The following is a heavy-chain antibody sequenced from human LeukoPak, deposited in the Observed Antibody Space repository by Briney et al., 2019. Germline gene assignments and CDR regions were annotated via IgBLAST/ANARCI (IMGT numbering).Heavy chain of an antibody. J-gene: IGHJ4*02. CDR2: ISSSSSTI. D-gene: IGHD2-2*01. V-gene: IGHV3-48*01. Sequence: GRSLRLSCAASGFTFSSYSMHWVRQAPGKGLEWVSYISSSSSTIYYADSVKGRFTISRDNAKNSLYLQMNSLRAEDTAVYYCARDQLTYCSSTSCYEIPPGWGQGTLVTVSS. CDR3: ARDQLTYCSSTSCYEIPPG. CDR1: GFTFSSYS.